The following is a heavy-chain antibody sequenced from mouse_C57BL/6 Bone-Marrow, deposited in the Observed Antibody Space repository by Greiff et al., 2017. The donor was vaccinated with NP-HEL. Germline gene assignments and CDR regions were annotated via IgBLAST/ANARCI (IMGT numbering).Heavy chain of an antibody. CDR1: GYTFTSYW. V-gene: IGHV1-64*01. CDR3: ASGGALITFHYFDY. J-gene: IGHJ2*01. D-gene: IGHD1-1*01. CDR2: IHPNSGST. Sequence: QVHVKQPGAELVKPGASVKLSCKASGYTFTSYWMHWVKQRPGQGLEWIGMIHPNSGSTNYNEKFKSKATLTVDKSSSTAYMQLSSLTSEDSAVYYCASGGALITFHYFDYWGQGTTLTVSS.